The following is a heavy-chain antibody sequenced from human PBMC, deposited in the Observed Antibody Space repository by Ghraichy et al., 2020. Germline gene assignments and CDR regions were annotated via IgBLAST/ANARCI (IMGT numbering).Heavy chain of an antibody. CDR1: GGSFSGYY. Sequence: SETLSLTCAVYGGSFSGYYWSWIRQPPGKGLEWIGEINHSGSTNYNPSLKSRVTISVDTSKNQFSLKLSSVTAADTAVYYCARAELLRGFELDYWGQGTLVTVSS. J-gene: IGHJ4*02. CDR2: INHSGST. CDR3: ARAELLRGFELDY. V-gene: IGHV4-34*01. D-gene: IGHD1-26*01.